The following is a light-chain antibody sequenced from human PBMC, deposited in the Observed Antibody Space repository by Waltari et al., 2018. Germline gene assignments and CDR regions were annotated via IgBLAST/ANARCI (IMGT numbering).Light chain of an antibody. CDR2: EGH. CDR3: CSSAGLNIWL. CDR1: SSDVGGYKF. V-gene: IGLV2-23*01. J-gene: IGLJ3*02. Sequence: QSALTQPASVSGSPGQSITIPCPGISSDVGGYKFFSRYQQPPGKAPKRMISEGHKRLSGVSNRFSGAKSGNTASLTISGLQAEDEADYYCCSSAGLNIWLFGGGTKLTVL.